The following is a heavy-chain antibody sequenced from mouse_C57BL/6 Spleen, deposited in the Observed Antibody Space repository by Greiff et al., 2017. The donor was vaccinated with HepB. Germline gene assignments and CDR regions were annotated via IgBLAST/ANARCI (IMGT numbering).Heavy chain of an antibody. D-gene: IGHD2-3*01. CDR2: ISYDGSN. V-gene: IGHV3-6*01. J-gene: IGHJ2*01. Sequence: EVQVVESGPGLVKPSQSLSLTCSVTGYSITSGYYWNWIRQFPGNKLEWMGYISYDGSNNYNPSLKNRISITRDTSKNQFFLKLNSVTTEDTATYYCARDPDGYYFDYWGQGTTLTVSS. CDR3: ARDPDGYYFDY. CDR1: GYSITSGYY.